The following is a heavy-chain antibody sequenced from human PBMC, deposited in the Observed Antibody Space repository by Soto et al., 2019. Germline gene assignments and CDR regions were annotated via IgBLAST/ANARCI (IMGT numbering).Heavy chain of an antibody. Sequence: GESLKISCKGSGYSFTSYWIGWVRQMPGKGLEWMGIIYPGDSDTRYSPSFQGQVTISADKSISTAYLQWSSLKASDTAMYYCARPQHNGYSSGWSTGWGGFDAFDIWGQGTMVTVSS. CDR1: GYSFTSYW. CDR3: ARPQHNGYSSGWSTGWGGFDAFDI. CDR2: IYPGDSDT. J-gene: IGHJ3*02. V-gene: IGHV5-51*01. D-gene: IGHD6-19*01.